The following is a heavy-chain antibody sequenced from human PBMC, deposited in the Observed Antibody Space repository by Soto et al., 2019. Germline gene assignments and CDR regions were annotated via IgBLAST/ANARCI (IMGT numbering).Heavy chain of an antibody. CDR3: ATQEVGGSYVYTFDP. CDR2: IYYSGST. J-gene: IGHJ5*02. Sequence: PSETLSLTCTVSGGSITSSSYYWGWIRQPPGKGLEWIGSIYYSGSTYYNPSLKSRVTISVDTSKNQFSLKLSSVTDADTAVYYCATQEVGGSYVYTFDPWGQGTLVTVSS. V-gene: IGHV4-39*01. CDR1: GGSITSSSYY. D-gene: IGHD1-26*01.